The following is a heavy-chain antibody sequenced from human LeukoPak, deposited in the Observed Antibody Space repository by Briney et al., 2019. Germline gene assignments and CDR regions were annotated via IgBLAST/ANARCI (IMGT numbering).Heavy chain of an antibody. Sequence: SETLSLTCKVSNYSVRSDLHWSWIRHSPGRGLEWIASVYQSGHAYYSPSLKSRVLISFDTSKKELSLKINSVPATDTALYYCASLRFGDSYFDLWGQGTQVTVSS. CDR1: NYSVRSDLH. V-gene: IGHV4-38-2*02. CDR2: VYQSGHA. J-gene: IGHJ4*02. D-gene: IGHD3-10*01. CDR3: ASLRFGDSYFDL.